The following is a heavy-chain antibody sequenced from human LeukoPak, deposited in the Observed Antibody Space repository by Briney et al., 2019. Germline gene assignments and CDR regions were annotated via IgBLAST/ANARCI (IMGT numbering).Heavy chain of an antibody. D-gene: IGHD3-9*01. CDR2: IYYSGST. Sequence: SETLSLTCTVSGGSISSSTYSWGWIRQPPGKGLELIGNIYYSGSTFYNPSLKSRVTISLDTSKHQFSLKLTSVTAADTAVYYCAREWDTSSFDPRASGDHWGQGTPVTVSS. V-gene: IGHV4-39*07. J-gene: IGHJ4*02. CDR3: AREWDTSSFDPRASGDH. CDR1: GGSISSSTYS.